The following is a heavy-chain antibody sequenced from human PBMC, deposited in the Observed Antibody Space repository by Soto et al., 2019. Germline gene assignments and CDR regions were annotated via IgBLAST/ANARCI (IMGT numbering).Heavy chain of an antibody. J-gene: IGHJ6*02. Sequence: QVQLQQWGAGLLKPSETLSLTCAVYGGSFSGYYWSWIRQPPGKGLEWIGEINHSGSTNYNPSLRSRATISXXTXQXXFSLKLSSVTAADTAVYYCARGDYGDYYYYYGMDVWGQGTTVTVSS. V-gene: IGHV4-34*01. CDR3: ARGDYGDYYYYYGMDV. CDR1: GGSFSGYY. CDR2: INHSGST. D-gene: IGHD4-17*01.